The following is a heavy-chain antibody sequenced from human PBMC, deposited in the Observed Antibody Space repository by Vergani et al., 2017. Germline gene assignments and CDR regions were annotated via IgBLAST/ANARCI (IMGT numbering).Heavy chain of an antibody. D-gene: IGHD1-14*01. CDR3: ARIPVSPNIWGWFDP. CDR1: GGSISSGGYY. V-gene: IGHV2-26*01. Sequence: QESGPGLVKPSQTLSLTCTVSGGSISSGGYYWSWIRQHPGKGLEWLAHIFSNDEKSYSTSLKSRLTISKDTSKSQVVLTMTNMDPVDTATYYCARIPVSPNIWGWFDPWGQGTLVTVSS. CDR2: IFSNDEK. J-gene: IGHJ5*02.